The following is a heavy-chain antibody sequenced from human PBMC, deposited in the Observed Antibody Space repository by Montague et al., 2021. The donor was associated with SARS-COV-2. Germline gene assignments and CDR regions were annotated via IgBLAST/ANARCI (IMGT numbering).Heavy chain of an antibody. D-gene: IGHD3-9*01. J-gene: IGHJ2*01. Sequence: PALVKPTQTLTLTCTFSGFSLSTSGVGVGWIRPPPGKALEWLALXYWDDDKRYSPSLKSRLTITKDTSKNQVVLTMTNMDPVDTATYYCAHKTVLRYFDWLFQTNPTGGYFDLWGRGTLVTVSS. CDR1: GFSLSTSGVG. CDR3: AHKTVLRYFDWLFQTNPTGGYFDL. CDR2: XYWDDDK. V-gene: IGHV2-5*02.